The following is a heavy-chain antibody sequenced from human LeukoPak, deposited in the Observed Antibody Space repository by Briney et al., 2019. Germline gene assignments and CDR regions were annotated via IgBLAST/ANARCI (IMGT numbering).Heavy chain of an antibody. J-gene: IGHJ4*02. D-gene: IGHD3-3*01. CDR2: IYTSGST. CDR1: GGSLRSDNYY. Sequence: SQTLSLTCTVSGGSLRSDNYYWSWIRQPAGKRPEWIGRIYTSGSTNYNPSLKSRVTISVDTSKNQFSLKLSSVIAADTAVYYCAREEAGVPTLYFDYWGQGTLVTV. V-gene: IGHV4-61*02. CDR3: AREEAGVPTLYFDY.